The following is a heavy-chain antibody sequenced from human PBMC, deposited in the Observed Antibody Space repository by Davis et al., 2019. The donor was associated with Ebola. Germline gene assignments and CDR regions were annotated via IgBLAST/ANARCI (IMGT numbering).Heavy chain of an antibody. D-gene: IGHD6-6*01. CDR3: ARDRLYCASGDGQVVRCLLSDN. CDR1: GYTFNLYG. J-gene: IGHJ4*02. CDR2: ISAYNGNT. V-gene: IGHV1-18*01. Sequence: AASVKVSCKASGYTFNLYGISWARQAPGQGLEWMGWISAYNGNTNYAQRFQDRVTMTKDTSTNTAYMEVRSLRSDDTAVYYCARDRLYCASGDGQVVRCLLSDNWGQGTLVTVSS.